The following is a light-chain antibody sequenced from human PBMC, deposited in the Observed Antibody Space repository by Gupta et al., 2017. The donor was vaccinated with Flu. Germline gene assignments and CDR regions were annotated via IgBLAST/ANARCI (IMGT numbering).Light chain of an antibody. CDR2: RNN. CDR3: AAWDDNLSVGM. CDR1: SSNVGANY. J-gene: IGLJ3*02. Sequence: QSVLTQPPSASETPGQRVSIGCSGGSSNVGANYVYWYQQFPGVAPKLLIFRNNQRPSGVPDRFSGSKSGTSASLAISGLRSEDEADDYCAAWDDNLSVGMFRGGTKVTVL. V-gene: IGLV1-47*01.